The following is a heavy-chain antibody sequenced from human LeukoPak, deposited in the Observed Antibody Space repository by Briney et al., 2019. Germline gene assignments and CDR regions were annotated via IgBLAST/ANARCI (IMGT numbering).Heavy chain of an antibody. Sequence: PGRSLRLSCAASGFTFSDYYMSWIRQAPGKGLEWVSYIISSSSYTNYADSVKGRFTISRDNAKNSLYLQMNSLRAEDTAVYYCARRSTGNFDYWGQGTLVTVSS. CDR1: GFTFSDYY. CDR3: ARRSTGNFDY. J-gene: IGHJ4*02. CDR2: IISSSSYT. V-gene: IGHV3-11*03.